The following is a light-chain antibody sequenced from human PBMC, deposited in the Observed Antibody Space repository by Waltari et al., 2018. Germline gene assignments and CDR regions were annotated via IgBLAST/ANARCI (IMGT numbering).Light chain of an antibody. CDR2: GEN. V-gene: IGLV3-21*02. CDR1: DLPSYS. J-gene: IGLJ2*01. CDR3: QVWDATTDHVV. Sequence: SYVLSQPPSVSLAPGQTATISCGGDDLPSYSVHCYQHKSGQAPVLVVYGENDRPSRIPARFSGSNSGNTATATLTISRVEAGDEADYYCQVWDATTDHVVFGGGTKLTVL.